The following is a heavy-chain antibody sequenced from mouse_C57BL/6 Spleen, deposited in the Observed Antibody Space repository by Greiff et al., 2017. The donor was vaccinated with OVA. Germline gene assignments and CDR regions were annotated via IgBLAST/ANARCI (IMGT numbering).Heavy chain of an antibody. CDR1: GFTFTDYY. V-gene: IGHV7-3*01. CDR2: IRNKANGYTT. Sequence: EVMLVESGGGLVQPGGSLSLSCAASGFTFTDYYMSWVRQPPGKALEWLGFIRNKANGYTTEYSASVQGRFTISKDKSQSILYLQMNALRAEDSATYYCARNRAEGFFDYWGQGTTLTVSS. CDR3: ARNRAEGFFDY. J-gene: IGHJ2*01.